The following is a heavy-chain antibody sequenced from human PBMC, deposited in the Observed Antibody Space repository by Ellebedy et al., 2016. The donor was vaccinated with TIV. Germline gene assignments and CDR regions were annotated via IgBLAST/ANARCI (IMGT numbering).Heavy chain of an antibody. J-gene: IGHJ4*02. CDR2: IYHSGST. Sequence: MPSETLSLTCAVSGGSISSSNWWSWVRQPPGKGLEWIGEIYHSGSTNYNPSLKSRLTISVDKSKNQFSLKLSSVTAADTAVYYCARGLVDTAMAIFDYWGQGTLVTVSS. D-gene: IGHD5-18*01. V-gene: IGHV4-4*02. CDR1: GGSISSSNW. CDR3: ARGLVDTAMAIFDY.